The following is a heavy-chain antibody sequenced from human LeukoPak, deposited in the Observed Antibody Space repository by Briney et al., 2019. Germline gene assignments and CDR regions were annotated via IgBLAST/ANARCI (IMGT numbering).Heavy chain of an antibody. D-gene: IGHD1-26*01. J-gene: IGHJ4*02. CDR1: GFTFSSYA. CDR2: ISGSGGST. V-gene: IGHV3-23*01. CDR3: AKAGSIRFDY. Sequence: GGSLRLSCAASGFTFSSYAMSWVRQAPGKGLEWVSAISGSGGSTYYADSVKGRFTISRGKSKNTLYLQMNSLRAEDTALYYCAKAGSIRFDYWGQGTLVTVSS.